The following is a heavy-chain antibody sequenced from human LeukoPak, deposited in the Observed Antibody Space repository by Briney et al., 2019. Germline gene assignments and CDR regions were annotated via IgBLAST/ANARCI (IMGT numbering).Heavy chain of an antibody. CDR1: GFIFSNYE. CDR2: ISGSGTSI. V-gene: IGHV3-48*03. CDR3: AKDIGGGVLTGYFDY. J-gene: IGHJ4*02. D-gene: IGHD3-9*01. Sequence: GGSLRLSCAASGFIFSNYEINWVRQAPGRGLEWISYISGSGTSIYHANSVKGRFTISRDNAKNSLYLQMNSLRAEDMALYYCAKDIGGGVLTGYFDYWGQGTLVTVSS.